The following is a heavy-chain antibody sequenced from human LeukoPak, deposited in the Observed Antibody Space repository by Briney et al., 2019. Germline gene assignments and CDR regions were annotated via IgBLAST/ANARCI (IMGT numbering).Heavy chain of an antibody. CDR1: GFTFSSYW. V-gene: IGHV3-7*01. CDR2: IKQDGSEK. J-gene: IGHJ6*02. Sequence: PGGSLRLSCAASGFTFSSYWMSWVRQAPGKGLEWVANIKQDGSEKYYVDSVKGRFTISRDNAKNSLYLQMNSLRAEDTAVYYCARDRGSSSWYYDYYYYYGMDVWGQGTRSPSP. D-gene: IGHD6-13*01. CDR3: ARDRGSSSWYYDYYYYYGMDV.